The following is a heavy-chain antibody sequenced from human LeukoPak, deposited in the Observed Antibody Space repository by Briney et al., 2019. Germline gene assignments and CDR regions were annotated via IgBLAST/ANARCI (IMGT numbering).Heavy chain of an antibody. Sequence: GGSLRLSCVASGITFSNYGMHWVRQAPGKGLEWVAVISYDGSNKYYADSVKGRFTISRDNSKNTLYLQMNSLRAEDTAVYYCARDPVGCSGGSCLLKRCWFDPWGQGTLVTVSS. CDR1: GITFSNYG. J-gene: IGHJ5*02. D-gene: IGHD2-15*01. V-gene: IGHV3-30*19. CDR3: ARDPVGCSGGSCLLKRCWFDP. CDR2: ISYDGSNK.